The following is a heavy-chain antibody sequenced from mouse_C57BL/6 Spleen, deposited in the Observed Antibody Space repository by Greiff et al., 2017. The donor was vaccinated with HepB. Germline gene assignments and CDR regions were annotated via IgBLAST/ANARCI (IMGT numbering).Heavy chain of an antibody. Sequence: EVQLVESGGDLVKPGGSLKLSCAASGFTFSSYGMSWVRQTPDKRLEWVATISSGGSYTYYPDSVKGRFTISRDNAKNTLYLQMSSLKSEDTAMYYCARHSASYAMDYWGQGTSVTVSS. CDR2: ISSGGSYT. V-gene: IGHV5-6*01. D-gene: IGHD6-1*01. CDR3: ARHSASYAMDY. J-gene: IGHJ4*01. CDR1: GFTFSSYG.